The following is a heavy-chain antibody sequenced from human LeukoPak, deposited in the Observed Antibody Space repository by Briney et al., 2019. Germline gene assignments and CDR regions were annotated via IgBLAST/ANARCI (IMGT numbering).Heavy chain of an antibody. CDR3: ARVPPGTTFLIGPSDY. J-gene: IGHJ4*02. CDR1: GFTLSSYE. V-gene: IGHV3-48*03. Sequence: GGSLRLSCAASGFTLSSYEMNWVRQAPGKGLEWVSYISSSGSTIYYADSVKGRFTISRDNAKNSLYLQMNSLRVEDTAVYYCARVPPGTTFLIGPSDYWGQGTLVTVSS. D-gene: IGHD1-1*01. CDR2: ISSSGSTI.